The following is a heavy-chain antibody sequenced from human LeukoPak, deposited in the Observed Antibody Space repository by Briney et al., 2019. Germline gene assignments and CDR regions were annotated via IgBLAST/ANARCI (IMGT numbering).Heavy chain of an antibody. D-gene: IGHD2-2*01. CDR2: IKQDGSEK. V-gene: IGHV3-7*01. CDR3: AREVVVPAAYYMDV. J-gene: IGHJ6*03. CDR1: GFTFSSYG. Sequence: PGRSLRLSCAASGFTFSSYGMHWVRQAPGKGLEWVANIKQDGSEKYYVDSVKGRFTISRDNAKNSLYLQMNSLRAEDTAVYYCAREVVVPAAYYMDVWGKGTTVTVSS.